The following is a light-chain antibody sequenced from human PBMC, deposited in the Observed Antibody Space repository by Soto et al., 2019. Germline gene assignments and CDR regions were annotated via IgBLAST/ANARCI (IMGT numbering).Light chain of an antibody. CDR1: QGISSY. J-gene: IGKJ2*01. CDR3: QQLNSYPPT. V-gene: IGKV1-9*01. CDR2: AAS. Sequence: QLTQSPSSLSASVGDRVTITCRASQGISSYLAWYQQEPGKAPKLLIYAASTLQRGVPSRFSGSGSGTDFTLTISSLQPEDFATYYCQQLNSYPPTFGQGTKLEIK.